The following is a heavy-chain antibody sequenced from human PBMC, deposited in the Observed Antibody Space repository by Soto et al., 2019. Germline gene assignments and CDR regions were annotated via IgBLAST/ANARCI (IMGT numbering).Heavy chain of an antibody. Sequence: QVQLVQSGAEVKKPGASVKVSCKASGYTFTSYAMHWVRQAPGQRLEWMGWINAGNGNTKYSQKFQGRVTITRDTSASTAYMELSSLRSEDTAVYYCARPNYDILTGYSLDAFDIWGQGTMVTVSS. CDR1: GYTFTSYA. CDR3: ARPNYDILTGYSLDAFDI. J-gene: IGHJ3*02. D-gene: IGHD3-9*01. CDR2: INAGNGNT. V-gene: IGHV1-3*01.